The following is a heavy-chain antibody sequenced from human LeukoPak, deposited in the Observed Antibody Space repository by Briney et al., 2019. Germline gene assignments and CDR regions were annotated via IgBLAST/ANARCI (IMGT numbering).Heavy chain of an antibody. J-gene: IGHJ3*02. V-gene: IGHV1-46*01. CDR3: ARSGYCSGGSCSDAFDI. CDR2: INPSGGST. Sequence: ASVKVSCKASGYTFTSYYMHWVRQAPGQGLEWMGIINPSGGSTSYAQKFQGRVTMTRDTSTSTVYMELSSLRSEDTAAYDCARSGYCSGGSCSDAFDIWGQGTMVTVSS. CDR1: GYTFTSYY. D-gene: IGHD2-15*01.